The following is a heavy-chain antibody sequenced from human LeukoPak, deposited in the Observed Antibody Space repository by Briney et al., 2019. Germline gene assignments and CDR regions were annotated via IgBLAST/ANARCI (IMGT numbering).Heavy chain of an antibody. CDR1: GDSVSSNSAA. D-gene: IGHD5-18*01. CDR3: ARESDTAMDTGAFDI. Sequence: SQTLSLTCAVSGDSVSSNSAAWNWIRQSPSRGLEWLGRTYYRSKWYNDYAVSVKGRITINPDTSKNQFSLQLNSVTPEDTAVYYCARESDTAMDTGAFDIWGQGTMVTVSS. J-gene: IGHJ3*02. V-gene: IGHV6-1*01. CDR2: TYYRSKWYN.